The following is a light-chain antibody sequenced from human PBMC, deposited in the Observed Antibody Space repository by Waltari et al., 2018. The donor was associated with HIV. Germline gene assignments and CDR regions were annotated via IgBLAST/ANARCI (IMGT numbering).Light chain of an antibody. CDR2: MNS. V-gene: IGLV1-44*01. J-gene: IGLJ3*02. Sequence: QSVLNQSPPASGTPGQRVIISCSGSSSNIGSNTVTWYQQFPGTAPKLLSYMNSQRPSGVPERFSGSKSATSASLAISGLRSEDEADYYCATWDDSLNAWVFGGGTKLTVL. CDR1: SSNIGSNT. CDR3: ATWDDSLNAWV.